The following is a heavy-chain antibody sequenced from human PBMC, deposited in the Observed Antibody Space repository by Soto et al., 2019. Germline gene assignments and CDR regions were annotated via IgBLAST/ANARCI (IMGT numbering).Heavy chain of an antibody. CDR2: INHSGST. CDR1: GGSFSGYY. D-gene: IGHD3-10*01. V-gene: IGHV4-34*01. CDR3: VRVPEWSHYGSGGGYGMDV. Sequence: QVQLQQWGAGLLKPSETLSLTCAVYGGSFSGYYWSWIRQPPGKGLERIGEINHSGSTNYNPPLKSRVNISVDTSKKRFSLKLRSVTAADTAVYYCVRVPEWSHYGSGGGYGMDVWRQGTTVTVSS. J-gene: IGHJ6*02.